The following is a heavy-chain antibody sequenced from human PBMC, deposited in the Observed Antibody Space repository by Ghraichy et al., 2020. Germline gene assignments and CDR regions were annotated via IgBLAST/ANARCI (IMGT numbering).Heavy chain of an antibody. Sequence: SETLSLTCAVYGGSFSGYYWSWIRQPPGKGLEWIGEINHSGSTNYNPSLKSRVTISVDTSKNQFSLKLSSVTAADTAVYYCARGRSVVVVAAQTYDYWGQGTLVTVSS. CDR3: ARGRSVVVVAAQTYDY. CDR2: INHSGST. J-gene: IGHJ4*02. V-gene: IGHV4-34*01. CDR1: GGSFSGYY. D-gene: IGHD2-15*01.